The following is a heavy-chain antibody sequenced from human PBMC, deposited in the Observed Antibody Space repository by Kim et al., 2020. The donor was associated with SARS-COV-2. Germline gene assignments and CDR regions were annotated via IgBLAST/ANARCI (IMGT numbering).Heavy chain of an antibody. Sequence: ASVKVSCKASGYTFTGYYMHWVRQAPGQGLEWMGWINPNSGGTNYAQKFQGWVTMTRDTSISTAYMELSMLRSDDTAVYYCAREMHYGSGSYYNLGWFDPWGQGTLVTVSS. CDR3: AREMHYGSGSYYNLGWFDP. V-gene: IGHV1-2*04. D-gene: IGHD3-10*01. CDR2: INPNSGGT. CDR1: GYTFTGYY. J-gene: IGHJ5*02.